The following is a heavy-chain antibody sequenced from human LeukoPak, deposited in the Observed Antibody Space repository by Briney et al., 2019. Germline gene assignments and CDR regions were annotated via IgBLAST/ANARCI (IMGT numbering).Heavy chain of an antibody. CDR2: IIPIFGTA. V-gene: IGHV1-69*13. CDR3: ARMVRGYGYDY. D-gene: IGHD5-18*01. CDR1: GYTFTSYA. Sequence: ASVKVSCKASGYTFTSYAISWVRQAPGQGLEWMGGIIPIFGTANYAQKFQGRVTITADESTSTAYMELSSLRSEDTAVYYCARMVRGYGYDYWGQGTLVTVSS. J-gene: IGHJ4*02.